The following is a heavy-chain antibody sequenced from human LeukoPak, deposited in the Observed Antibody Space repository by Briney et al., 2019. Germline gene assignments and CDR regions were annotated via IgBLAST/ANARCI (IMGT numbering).Heavy chain of an antibody. CDR2: ISYDGSNK. D-gene: IGHD3-3*01. J-gene: IGHJ4*02. CDR1: GFTFSSYG. V-gene: IGHV3-30*03. CDR3: ARDGGTISDY. Sequence: GGSLRLSCAASGFTFSSYGMHWVRQAPGKGLEWVAVISYDGSNKYYADSVKGRFTISRDNSKNTLYLQMNSLRAEDTAVYYCARDGGTISDYWGQGTLVTVSS.